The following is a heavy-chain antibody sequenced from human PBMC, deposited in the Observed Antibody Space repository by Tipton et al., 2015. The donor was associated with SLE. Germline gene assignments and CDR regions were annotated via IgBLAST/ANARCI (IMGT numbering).Heavy chain of an antibody. J-gene: IGHJ4*02. Sequence: TLSLTCTVSGGSISSSSYYWGWIRQPPGKGLEWIGSIYHSGSTYYNPSLKSRVTISVDTSKNQFSLKLSSVTAADTAVYYCAREDSSGLGYWGQGTLVTVSS. CDR1: GGSISSSSYY. D-gene: IGHD6-19*01. CDR3: AREDSSGLGY. CDR2: IYHSGST. V-gene: IGHV4-39*07.